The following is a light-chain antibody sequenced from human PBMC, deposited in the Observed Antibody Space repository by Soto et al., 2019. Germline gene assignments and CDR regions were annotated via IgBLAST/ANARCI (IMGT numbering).Light chain of an antibody. J-gene: IGLJ1*01. CDR1: NSNIGNND. V-gene: IGLV1-47*02. CDR2: VDD. CDR3: AAWDDSLSAFV. Sequence: QSLLRHPPAASWTPGHRVTISCSGSNSNIGNNDVYWYRHLPGTAPRLLIYVDDQRPSGVPDRFSGSKSGTSASLAISGLRSDDDADYYCAAWDDSLSAFVFATGTKVTVL.